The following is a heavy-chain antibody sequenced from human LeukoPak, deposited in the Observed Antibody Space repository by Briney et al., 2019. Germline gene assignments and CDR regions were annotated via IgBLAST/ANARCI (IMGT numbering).Heavy chain of an antibody. CDR2: INSDQSNT. V-gene: IGHV3-74*01. CDR3: ATQSYYYYYMDV. J-gene: IGHJ6*03. D-gene: IGHD5-24*01. CDR1: GFTFRLYW. Sequence: GGSLRLSCAASGFTFRLYWMHWVRQAPGKGLVWVSRINSDQSNTTYADSVKGRFTISRDNAKNTLYLEMNSLRAEDTAVYYCATQSYYYYYMDVWGKGTTVTVSS.